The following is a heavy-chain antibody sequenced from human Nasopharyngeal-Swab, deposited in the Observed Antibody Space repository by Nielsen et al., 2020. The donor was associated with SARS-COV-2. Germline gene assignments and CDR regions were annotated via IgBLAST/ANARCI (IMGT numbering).Heavy chain of an antibody. CDR1: GFTFSDYY. Sequence: GESLKISCAASGFTFSDYYMSWIRQAPGKGLEWVSYISSSSSYTNYADSVKGRFTISRDNAKNLLYLQMNSLRAEDTAVYYCARGGYASWFDPWGQGTLVTVSS. D-gene: IGHD5-18*01. CDR3: ARGGYASWFDP. CDR2: ISSSSSYT. V-gene: IGHV3-11*06. J-gene: IGHJ5*02.